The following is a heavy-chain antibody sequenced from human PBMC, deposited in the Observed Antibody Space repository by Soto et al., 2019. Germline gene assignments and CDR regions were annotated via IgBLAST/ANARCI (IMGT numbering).Heavy chain of an antibody. D-gene: IGHD6-19*01. CDR3: ARAPYSSGWYSAFDI. CDR1: GEEFSSRRSP. Sequence: GEEFSSRRSPCNWIRQSPSRGLEWLGRTYYRSKWYNDYAVSVKSRITINPDTSKNQFSLQLNSVTPEDTAVYYCARAPYSSGWYSAFDIWGQGTIVTVSS. CDR2: TYYRSKWYN. V-gene: IGHV6-1*01. J-gene: IGHJ3*02.